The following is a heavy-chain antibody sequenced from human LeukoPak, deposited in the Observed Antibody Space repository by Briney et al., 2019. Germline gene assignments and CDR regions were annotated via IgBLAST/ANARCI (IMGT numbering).Heavy chain of an antibody. Sequence: PGGSLRLSCAASGFTFSSYWMSWVRQAPGKGLEWVANIKQDGSEKYYVDSVKGRFTISRDNAKNSLYLQMNSLRAEDTAVYYCARDRGYYYDSSGYYYVHWGQGTLDTVSS. V-gene: IGHV3-7*03. CDR1: GFTFSSYW. CDR2: IKQDGSEK. D-gene: IGHD3-22*01. J-gene: IGHJ4*02. CDR3: ARDRGYYYDSSGYYYVH.